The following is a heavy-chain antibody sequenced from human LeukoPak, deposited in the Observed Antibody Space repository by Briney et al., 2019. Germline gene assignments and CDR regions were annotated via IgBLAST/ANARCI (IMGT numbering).Heavy chain of an antibody. D-gene: IGHD3-3*01. V-gene: IGHV4-59*08. J-gene: IGHJ4*02. Sequence: SETLSLTCTVSGGSITGYYWSWIRQPPGKGLEWIGYVFYSGNTLYNPSLESRVTMSVDTSKTQFSLKLSSVTAADTAVYYCARSYYYDFWSGKRYFDYWGQGTLVTVSS. CDR3: ARSYYYDFWSGKRYFDY. CDR2: VFYSGNT. CDR1: GGSITGYY.